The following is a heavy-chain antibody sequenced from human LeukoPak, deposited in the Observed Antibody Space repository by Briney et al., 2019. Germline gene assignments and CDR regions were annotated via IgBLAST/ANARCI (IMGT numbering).Heavy chain of an antibody. J-gene: IGHJ4*02. D-gene: IGHD3-22*01. CDR1: GGSISSYY. CDR2: IYTSGST. CDR3: AREDSSGYWGRRIDY. V-gene: IGHV4-4*07. Sequence: SETLSLTCTVSGGSISSYYWSWIRQPAGKGLEWSGRIYTSGSTNYNPSLKSRVTMSVDTSKNQFSLKLSSVTAADTAVYYCAREDSSGYWGRRIDYWGQGTLVTVSS.